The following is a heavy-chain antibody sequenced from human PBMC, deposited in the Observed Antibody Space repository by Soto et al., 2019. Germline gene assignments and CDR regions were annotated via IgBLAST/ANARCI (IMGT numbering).Heavy chain of an antibody. CDR2: IWYDGSNK. J-gene: IGHJ4*02. CDR1: GFTFSSYG. V-gene: IGHV3-33*01. CDR3: ARDPVRLGYCSSTSCYGPYIAAAGHFDY. Sequence: GGSLRLSCAASGFTFSSYGMHWVRQAPGKGLEWVAVIWYDGSNKYYADSVKGRFTISRDNSKNTLYLQMNSLRAEDTAVYYCARDPVRLGYCSSTSCYGPYIAAAGHFDYWGQGTLVTVSS. D-gene: IGHD2-2*01.